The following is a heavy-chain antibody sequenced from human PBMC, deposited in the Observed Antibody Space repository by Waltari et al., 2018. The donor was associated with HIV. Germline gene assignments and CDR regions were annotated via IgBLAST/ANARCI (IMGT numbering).Heavy chain of an antibody. J-gene: IGHJ1*01. V-gene: IGHV4-39*01. CDR3: ARQHAYTSDWFSQASFFNY. CDR2: IYYTVET. D-gene: IGHD3-9*01. CDR1: GASMRSKNYY. Sequence: LQLTESGPGLVKPSDTLSLTCAVSGASMRSKNYYWAWIRQSPGERLEWIATIYYTVETYLSPSLKNRTSVSVDSSKNLLSLSLASVTAADTAIYYCARQHAYTSDWFSQASFFNYWGPGTLITVSS.